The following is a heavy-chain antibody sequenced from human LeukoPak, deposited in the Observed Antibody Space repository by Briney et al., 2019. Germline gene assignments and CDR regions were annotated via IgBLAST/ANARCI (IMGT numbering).Heavy chain of an antibody. D-gene: IGHD2-21*01. V-gene: IGHV1-69*13. CDR3: ARDPDSANYFDY. CDR1: GGTFSSYA. CDR2: ITPIFGTA. Sequence: SVKVSCKASGGTFSSYAISWVRQAPGQGLEWMGGITPIFGTANYAQKFQGRVTITADESTSTAYMELSSLRSEDTAVYYCARDPDSANYFDYWGQGTLVTVSS. J-gene: IGHJ4*02.